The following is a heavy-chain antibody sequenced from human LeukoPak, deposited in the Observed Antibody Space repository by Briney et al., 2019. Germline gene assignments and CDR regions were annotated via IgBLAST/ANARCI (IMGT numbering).Heavy chain of an antibody. CDR2: ISYSGST. CDR3: ARLSYDTSGYWPDYFDY. V-gene: IGHV4-59*08. D-gene: IGHD3-22*01. J-gene: IGHJ4*02. Sequence: SETLSLTCTVSGGSISSYYWSWIRQPPGKGLEWIGYISYSGSTNYSPSLKSRVTISVDTSKNQFSLKLSSVTAADTAVYYCARLSYDTSGYWPDYFDYWGQGTLVTVPS. CDR1: GGSISSYY.